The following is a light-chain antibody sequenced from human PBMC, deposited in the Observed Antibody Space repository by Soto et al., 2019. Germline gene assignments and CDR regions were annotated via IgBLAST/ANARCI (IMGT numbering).Light chain of an antibody. CDR1: SSDVGGYDD. CDR2: DVS. CDR3: CSYAGSYTWV. V-gene: IGLV2-11*01. Sequence: QSALTQPRSVSGSPGQSVTISCTGTSSDVGGYDDVSWYQPHPGKAPKLMIYDVSKRPSGVHDRFSGSKSGNTASLTISGLQDEDEADYYCCSYAGSYTWVFGGGTKLTVL. J-gene: IGLJ3*02.